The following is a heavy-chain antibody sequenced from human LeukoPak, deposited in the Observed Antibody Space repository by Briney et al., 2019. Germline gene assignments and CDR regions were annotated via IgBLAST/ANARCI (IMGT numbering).Heavy chain of an antibody. CDR1: GFTFSSYS. CDR3: ARVEGLYCGGDCYAA. V-gene: IGHV3-21*01. J-gene: IGHJ5*02. Sequence: GGSLRLPCAASGFTFSSYSMNWVRQAPGKGLEWVSSISSSSSYIYYADSVKGRFTISRDNAKNSLYLQMNSLRAEDTAVYYCARVEGLYCGGDCYAAWGQGTLVTVSS. CDR2: ISSSSSYI. D-gene: IGHD2-21*02.